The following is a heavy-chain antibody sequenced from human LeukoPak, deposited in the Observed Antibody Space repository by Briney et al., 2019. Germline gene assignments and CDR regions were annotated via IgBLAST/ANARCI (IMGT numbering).Heavy chain of an antibody. J-gene: IGHJ4*02. Sequence: KSSETLSLTCTVSGTSISSYYWTWIRQPAGKGLEWIGRIYTSGNTIYNPSLKSRVTMSIDTSKNQFSLKLSSVTAADTAVYYCAREPLGGKNYIDYWGQGTLVTVSS. CDR1: GTSISSYY. CDR2: IYTSGNT. CDR3: AREPLGGKNYIDY. D-gene: IGHD7-27*01. V-gene: IGHV4-4*07.